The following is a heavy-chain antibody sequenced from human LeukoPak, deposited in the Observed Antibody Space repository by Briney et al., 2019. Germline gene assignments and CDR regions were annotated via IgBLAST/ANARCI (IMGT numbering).Heavy chain of an antibody. CDR2: IYDSGNA. CDR1: GGSFSGYY. J-gene: IGHJ4*02. D-gene: IGHD4-23*01. V-gene: IGHV4-59*01. Sequence: SETLSLTCAVYGGSFSGYYWSWIRQPPGKGLEWIGNIYDSGNANYNPSLKSRVIIAVDTSKKEFSLKLSPVTAADTAVYYCARVGVDDSGNIIKYFFDYWGQGALVTVSS. CDR3: ARVGVDDSGNIIKYFFDY.